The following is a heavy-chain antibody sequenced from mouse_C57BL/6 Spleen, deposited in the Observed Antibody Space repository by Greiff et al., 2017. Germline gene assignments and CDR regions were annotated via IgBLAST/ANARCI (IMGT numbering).Heavy chain of an antibody. D-gene: IGHD1-1*01. CDR3: TSYYGSSYPFDY. J-gene: IGHJ2*01. V-gene: IGHV1-15*01. CDR2: IDPETGGT. CDR1: GYTFTDYE. Sequence: QVHVKQSGAELVRPGASVTLSCKASGYTFTDYEMHWVKQTPVHGLEWIGAIDPETGGTAYNQKFKGKAILTADKSSSTAYMELRSLTSEDSAVYYCTSYYGSSYPFDYWGQGTTLTVSS.